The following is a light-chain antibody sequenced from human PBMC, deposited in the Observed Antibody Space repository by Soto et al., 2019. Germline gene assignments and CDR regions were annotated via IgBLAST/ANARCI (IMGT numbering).Light chain of an antibody. V-gene: IGKV1-39*01. CDR2: ATS. Sequence: DIQITQSPSSLSSSVWESFTITCRAGQTPRTFINWYQQKPGKAPRLLIYATSTLQSGVPSRFSGRDSGADFTLTINNLQPEDFATYYCQQPPHTFGPGTKVDI. CDR3: QQPPHT. J-gene: IGKJ3*01. CDR1: QTPRTF.